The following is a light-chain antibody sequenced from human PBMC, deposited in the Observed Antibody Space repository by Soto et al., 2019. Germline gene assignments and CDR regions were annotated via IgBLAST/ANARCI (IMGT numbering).Light chain of an antibody. J-gene: IGKJ4*01. Sequence: DIVMTQSPDSLAVSLGERATINCKSSQSVLHSSNNMNCLVWYQQKPGQPPKLLIYWTSTRESGVPDRFSGSGSGTDFALTISSLQAEDVAVYYCQQCYNTPPTFGGGTKVDIK. CDR1: QSVLHSSNNMNC. V-gene: IGKV4-1*01. CDR2: WTS. CDR3: QQCYNTPPT.